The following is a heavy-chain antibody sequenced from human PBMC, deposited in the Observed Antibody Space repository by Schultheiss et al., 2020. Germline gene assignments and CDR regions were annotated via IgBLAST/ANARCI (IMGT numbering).Heavy chain of an antibody. CDR3: ARRRGYSSSSHYGMDV. J-gene: IGHJ6*02. Sequence: GGSLRLSCKGSGYSFTSYWIGWVRQMPGKGLEWMGIIYPGDSDTRYSPSFQGQVTISADKSISTAYLQWSSLKASDTAMYYCARRRGYSSSSHYGMDVWGQGTTVTVSS. D-gene: IGHD6-13*01. V-gene: IGHV5-51*01. CDR1: GYSFTSYW. CDR2: IYPGDSDT.